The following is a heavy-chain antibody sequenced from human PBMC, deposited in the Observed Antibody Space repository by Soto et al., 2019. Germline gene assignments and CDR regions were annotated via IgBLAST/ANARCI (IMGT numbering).Heavy chain of an antibody. Sequence: PGGSLRLSCAASGFTFSSYSMNWVRQAPGKGLEWVSYISSSSSSTIYYADSVKGRFTISRDNAKNSLYLQMNSLRAEDTAVYYCARESDTVKPIIVVVPAAIDYWGQGTLVTVSS. D-gene: IGHD2-2*01. V-gene: IGHV3-48*01. J-gene: IGHJ4*02. CDR1: GFTFSSYS. CDR3: ARESDTVKPIIVVVPAAIDY. CDR2: ISSSSSSTI.